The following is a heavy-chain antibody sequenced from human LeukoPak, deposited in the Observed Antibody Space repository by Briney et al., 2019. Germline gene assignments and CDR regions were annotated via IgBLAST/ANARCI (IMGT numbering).Heavy chain of an antibody. CDR1: GYTFTSYA. D-gene: IGHD3-10*01. J-gene: IGHJ6*03. CDR3: ARDLRYYGSGSYYHYMDV. Sequence: ASVKVSCKASGYTFTSYAMHWVRQAPGQRLEWMGWINAGNGNTKYSQEFQGRVTITRDTSASTAYMELSSLRSEDMAVYYCARDLRYYGSGSYYHYMDVWGKGTTVTVSS. V-gene: IGHV1-3*03. CDR2: INAGNGNT.